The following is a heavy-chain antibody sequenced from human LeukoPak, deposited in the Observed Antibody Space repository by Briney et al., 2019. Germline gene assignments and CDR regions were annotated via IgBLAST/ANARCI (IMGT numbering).Heavy chain of an antibody. CDR3: ARDLAKIWFGELQSPNY. CDR2: ISAYNGNT. CDR1: GYTFTSYG. J-gene: IGHJ4*02. V-gene: IGHV1-18*04. Sequence: ASVKVSCKASGYTFTSYGISWVRQAPGQGLEWMGWISAYNGNTNYAQKLQGRVTMTTDTSTSTAYMELRSLRSDDTAVYYCARDLAKIWFGELQSPNYWGQGTLVTVSS. D-gene: IGHD3-10*01.